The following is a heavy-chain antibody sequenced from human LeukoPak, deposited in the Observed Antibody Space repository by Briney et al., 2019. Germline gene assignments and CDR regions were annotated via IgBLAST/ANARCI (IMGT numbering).Heavy chain of an antibody. CDR3: ARDHTTMIVVVTTDNWFDP. J-gene: IGHJ5*02. CDR2: ISAYNGNT. V-gene: IGHV1-18*01. Sequence: ASVKVSCKASGYTFTSYGISWVRQAPGQGLEWMGWISAYNGNTNYAQKLQGRVTMTTDTSTSTAYMELRGLRSDDTAVYYCARDHTTMIVVVTTDNWFDPWGQGTLVTVSS. CDR1: GYTFTSYG. D-gene: IGHD3-22*01.